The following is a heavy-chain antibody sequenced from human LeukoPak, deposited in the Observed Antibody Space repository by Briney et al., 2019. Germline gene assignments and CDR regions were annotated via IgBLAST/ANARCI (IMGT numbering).Heavy chain of an antibody. D-gene: IGHD2-21*01. CDR1: GGTFSSYA. V-gene: IGHV1-69*04. J-gene: IGHJ4*02. CDR2: IIPILGIA. Sequence: GASVKVSCKASGGTFSSYAISWVRQAPGQGLEWMGRIIPILGIANYAQMFQGRVTITADKSTSTAYMELSSLRSEDTAVYYCARESMAYCGGDCYRDFDYWGQGTLVTVSS. CDR3: ARESMAYCGGDCYRDFDY.